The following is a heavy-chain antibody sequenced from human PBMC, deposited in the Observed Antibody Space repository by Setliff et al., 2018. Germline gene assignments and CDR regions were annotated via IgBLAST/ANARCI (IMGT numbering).Heavy chain of an antibody. V-gene: IGHV6-1*01. D-gene: IGHD7-27*01. J-gene: IGHJ3*02. CDR1: GDSVSSNGAA. Sequence: PSQTLSLTCAISGDSVSSNGAARNWIRQSPSGGLEWLGRTFYRSKWYYDYALSVKSRITVNPDTSKNQFSLHLNSVTPEDTAVYYCARDSELGLDALDIWGQGTMVTVSS. CDR3: ARDSELGLDALDI. CDR2: TFYRSKWYY.